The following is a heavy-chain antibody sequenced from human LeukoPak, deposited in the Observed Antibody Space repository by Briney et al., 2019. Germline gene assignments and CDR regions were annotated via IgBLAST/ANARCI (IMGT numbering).Heavy chain of an antibody. V-gene: IGHV3-9*01. D-gene: IGHD4-17*01. CDR3: ARPLDDYGDYVSYFHH. CDR1: GFTFDDYA. Sequence: PGGSLRLSCAASGFTFDDYAMHWVRQAPGKGLEWVSGISWNSGSIGYADSVKGRFTISRDNAKNSLYLQMNSLRAEDTAVYYCARPLDDYGDYVSYFHHWGQGTLVTVSS. CDR2: ISWNSGSI. J-gene: IGHJ1*01.